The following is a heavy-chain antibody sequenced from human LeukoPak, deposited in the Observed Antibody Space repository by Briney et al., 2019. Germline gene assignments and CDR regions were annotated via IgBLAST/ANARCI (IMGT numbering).Heavy chain of an antibody. J-gene: IGHJ4*02. CDR3: ARGRGSSSNPYYFDY. CDR2: ISYDGSNK. V-gene: IGHV3-30-3*01. D-gene: IGHD6-6*01. CDR1: GFTVSSYA. Sequence: GGSLRLSCAASGFTVSSYAMHWVRQAPGKGLEWVAVISYDGSNKYYADSVKGRFTISRDNSKNTLYLQMNSLRAEDTAVYYCARGRGSSSNPYYFDYWGQGTLVTVSS.